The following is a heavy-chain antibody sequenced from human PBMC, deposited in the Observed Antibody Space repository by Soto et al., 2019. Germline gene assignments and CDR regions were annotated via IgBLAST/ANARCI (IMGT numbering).Heavy chain of an antibody. V-gene: IGHV3-23*01. CDR1: GFTFSNYA. CDR2: IMKSGDSA. J-gene: IGHJ4*02. Sequence: LESGGALVQPGGSLRLSCAASGFTFSNYAMTWVRQTPGKGLERVATIMKSGDSAHYADSVGGRFTVSRDNSINVLYLQMNALRAEDTARYFCASESGSDWGYFDFWGQGSQVTVSS. CDR3: ASESGSDWGYFDF. D-gene: IGHD6-19*01.